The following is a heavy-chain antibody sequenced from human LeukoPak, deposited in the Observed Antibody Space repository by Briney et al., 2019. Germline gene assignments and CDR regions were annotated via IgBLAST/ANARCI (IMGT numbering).Heavy chain of an antibody. V-gene: IGHV1-2*02. CDR1: GYTFTGYY. CDR3: ARVGVVVVPAAIYDYYYYMDV. CDR2: INPNSGGT. Sequence: ASVKVSCKASGYTFTGYYMHWVRQAPGQGLEWMGWINPNSGGTNYAQKFQGRVTMTRDTSISTVYMELSSLRSEDTAVYYCARVGVVVVPAAIYDYYYYMDVWGKGTTVTVSS. J-gene: IGHJ6*03. D-gene: IGHD2-2*02.